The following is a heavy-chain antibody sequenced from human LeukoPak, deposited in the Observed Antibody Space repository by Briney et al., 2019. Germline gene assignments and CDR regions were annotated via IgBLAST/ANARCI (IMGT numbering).Heavy chain of an antibody. D-gene: IGHD5-18*01. J-gene: IGHJ4*02. V-gene: IGHV4-39*01. CDR1: GDSISSARNY. CDR3: ARHLSGTAMAHYFDF. CDR2: VYSSGST. Sequence: SETLSLTCTVSGDSISSARNYWGWIRQSPGKGLEWLASVYSSGSTHSNPSLTSRVSISIDMSKNQFSLKLYSVTASDAAIYYCARHLSGTAMAHYFDFWGQGTLVTVSS.